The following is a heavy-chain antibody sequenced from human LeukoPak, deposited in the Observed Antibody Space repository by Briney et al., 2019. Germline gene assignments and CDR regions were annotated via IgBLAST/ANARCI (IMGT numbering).Heavy chain of an antibody. Sequence: QTGGSLRLSCAASGFTFSSYAMSWVRQAPGKGLEWVSAISGSGGSTYYADSVKGRFTISRDNSKNTLYLQMNSLRAEDTAIYYCAKDTPMVGYFDYWGQGTLVTVSS. CDR3: AKDTPMVGYFDY. CDR1: GFTFSSYA. J-gene: IGHJ4*02. V-gene: IGHV3-23*01. D-gene: IGHD5-18*01. CDR2: ISGSGGST.